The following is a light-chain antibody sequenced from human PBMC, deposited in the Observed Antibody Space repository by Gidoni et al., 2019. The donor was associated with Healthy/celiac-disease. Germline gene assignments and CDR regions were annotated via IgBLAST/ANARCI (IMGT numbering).Light chain of an antibody. J-gene: IGKJ4*01. Sequence: IQLTQSPSSLSASVGDRVTITCRASQGISSYLAWYQQKPRKAPKLLIYASSTLQSGVPSRCSGSGSGTDFTLTISSLQPEDFATYYCQQLNSYPRGTFXGXTKVXIK. V-gene: IGKV1-9*01. CDR1: QGISSY. CDR3: QQLNSYPRGT. CDR2: ASS.